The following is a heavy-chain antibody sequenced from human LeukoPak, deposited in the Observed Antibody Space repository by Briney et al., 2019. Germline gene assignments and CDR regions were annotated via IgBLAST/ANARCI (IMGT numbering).Heavy chain of an antibody. V-gene: IGHV1-46*01. CDR2: FNPSGSST. J-gene: IGHJ4*02. CDR3: ARAGENYYDFYY. CDR1: GYTFTSFY. Sequence: ASVRVSCKASGYTFTSFYMHWVRQAPGQGLEWMGIFNPSGSSTTYAQKFQGRVTMTRDTSTSIVYMELSSLGSEDTAVYYCARAGENYYDFYYWGQGTLVTVSS. D-gene: IGHD1-26*01.